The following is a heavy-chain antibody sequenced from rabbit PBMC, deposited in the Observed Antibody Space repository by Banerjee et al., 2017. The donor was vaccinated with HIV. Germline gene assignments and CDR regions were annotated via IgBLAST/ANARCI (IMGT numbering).Heavy chain of an antibody. Sequence: QEQLKESGGGLFQPGGSLALTCKASGFSLSNKSVMCWVRQAPGKGLEWIACINTSTGNNVYASWAKGRSTTTKPSSTTVTLQMTRPTAADTASCCCARSDRGWGWTRLDLWGPGTLVTVS. CDR1: GFSLSNKSV. CDR2: INTSTGNN. J-gene: IGHJ3*01. V-gene: IGHV1S45*01. D-gene: IGHD4-1*01. CDR3: ARSDRGWGWTRLDL.